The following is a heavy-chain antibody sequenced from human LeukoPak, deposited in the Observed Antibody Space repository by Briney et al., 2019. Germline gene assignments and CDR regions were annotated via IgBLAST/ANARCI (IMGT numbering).Heavy chain of an antibody. J-gene: IGHJ6*02. CDR1: GFTFSSYA. V-gene: IGHV3-23*01. CDR3: ARDGLRFLEWFVYYYGMDV. D-gene: IGHD3-3*01. Sequence: PGGSLRLSCAASGFTFSSYAMSWVRQAPGKGLEWVSAISGSGGSTYYADSVKGRFTISRDNSKNTLYLQMNSLRAEDTAVYYCARDGLRFLEWFVYYYGMDVWGQGTTVTVSS. CDR2: ISGSGGST.